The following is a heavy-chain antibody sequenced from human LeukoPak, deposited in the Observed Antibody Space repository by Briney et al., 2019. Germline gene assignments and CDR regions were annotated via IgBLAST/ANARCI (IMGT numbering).Heavy chain of an antibody. J-gene: IGHJ4*02. D-gene: IGHD3-3*01. CDR3: AKTPLAGITIFGVVDYYFDY. CDR2: ISGRGGST. Sequence: GGSLRLSCAASGFTFSSYAMSWVRQAPGKGLEWVSAISGRGGSTYYADSVKGRFTISRDNSKNTLYLQMNSLRAEDTAVYYCAKTPLAGITIFGVVDYYFDYWGQGTLVTVSS. CDR1: GFTFSSYA. V-gene: IGHV3-23*01.